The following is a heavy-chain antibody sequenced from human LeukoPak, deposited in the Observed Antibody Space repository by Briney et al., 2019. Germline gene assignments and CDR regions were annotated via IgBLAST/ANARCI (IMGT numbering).Heavy chain of an antibody. V-gene: IGHV4-34*01. D-gene: IGHD3-3*01. J-gene: IGHJ4*02. CDR2: INHSGST. Sequence: SSETLSLTCAVYGGSFSGYYWSWIRQPPGKGLEWIGEINHSGSTNYNPSLKSRVTISLDTSKSQFSLKVRYVTAADTAVYYCARGLNDSWTGENYWGQGTLVTVSS. CDR3: ARGLNDSWTGENY. CDR1: GGSFSGYY.